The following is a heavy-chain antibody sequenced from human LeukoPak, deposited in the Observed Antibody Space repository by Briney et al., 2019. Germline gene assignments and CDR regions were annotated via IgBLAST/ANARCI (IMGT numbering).Heavy chain of an antibody. D-gene: IGHD6-13*01. CDR1: GYTFTGYY. Sequence: ASVKVSCKASGYTFTGYYMHWVRQAPGQGLEWMGWINPNSGGTNYAQKFQGRVTMTRDTSISTAYMELSRLRSEDTAVYYCARVGRIAAAGGSWFDPWGQGTLVTVSS. V-gene: IGHV1-2*02. CDR3: ARVGRIAAAGGSWFDP. J-gene: IGHJ5*02. CDR2: INPNSGGT.